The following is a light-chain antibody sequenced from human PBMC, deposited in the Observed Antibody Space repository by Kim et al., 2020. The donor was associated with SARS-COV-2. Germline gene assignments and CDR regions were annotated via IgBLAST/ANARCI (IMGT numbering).Light chain of an antibody. J-gene: IGLJ3*02. Sequence: QLVLTQSPSASASLGASVKLTCTLCSGHSSYAIAWHQQQPEKGPRYLMKLNSDGSHSKGDGIPDRFSVSSSGAERYLTISSLQSEDVADYYCQTWGTGIRVFGGGTRLTVL. V-gene: IGLV4-69*01. CDR2: LNSDGSH. CDR3: QTWGTGIRV. CDR1: SGHSSYA.